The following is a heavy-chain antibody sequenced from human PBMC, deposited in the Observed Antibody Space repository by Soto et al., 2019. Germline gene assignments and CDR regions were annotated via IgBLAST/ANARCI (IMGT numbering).Heavy chain of an antibody. Sequence: SETLSLTCTVSGGSISRYYWSWIRQPPGKGLEWIGYIYYSGSTNYNPSLKSRVTISVDTSKNQFFLKLTSVTAADTAVYYCGRGWRRPPPNWSAPGARGPRVTVSS. CDR2: IYYSGST. CDR3: GRGWRRPPPNWSAP. J-gene: IGHJ5*02. CDR1: GGSISRYY. D-gene: IGHD2-15*01. V-gene: IGHV4-59*01.